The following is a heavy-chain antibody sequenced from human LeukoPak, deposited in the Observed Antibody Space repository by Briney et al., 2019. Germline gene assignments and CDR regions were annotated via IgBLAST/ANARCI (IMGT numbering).Heavy chain of an antibody. D-gene: IGHD3-22*01. Sequence: SVKVSCKASGGTFSSYAISWVRQAPGQGLEWMGGIIPIFGTANYAQKFQGRVTITADKSTSTAYMELSSLRSEDTAVYYCAGDSSGYYYGDYYYYYYMDVWGKGTTVTVSS. V-gene: IGHV1-69*06. CDR1: GGTFSSYA. CDR3: AGDSSGYYYGDYYYYYYMDV. J-gene: IGHJ6*03. CDR2: IIPIFGTA.